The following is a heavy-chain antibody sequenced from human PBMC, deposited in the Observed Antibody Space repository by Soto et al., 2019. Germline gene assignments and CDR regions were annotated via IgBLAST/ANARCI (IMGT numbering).Heavy chain of an antibody. CDR2: INPNSGGT. V-gene: IGHV1-2*04. J-gene: IGHJ5*02. CDR3: ARDTGIAARRADRENWCDP. CDR1: GYTFTGYY. D-gene: IGHD6-6*01. Sequence: ASVKVSCKASGYTFTGYYMHWVRQAPGQGLEWMGWINPNSGGTNYAQKFQGWVTMTRDTSISTAYMELSRLRSDDTAVYYCARDTGIAARRADRENWCDPWGQGTRGTVSS.